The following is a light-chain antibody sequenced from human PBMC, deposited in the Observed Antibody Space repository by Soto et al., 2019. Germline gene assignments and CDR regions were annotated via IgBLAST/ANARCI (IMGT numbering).Light chain of an antibody. CDR3: SSYTTSSTGV. J-gene: IGLJ3*02. Sequence: QAVVTQPASVSGSPGQSITISCTGTSSDVGKYNYVSWFQQHPGKAPKLMIFDVSNRPSGVSNRFSGSKSGNTASLTISGLQAEDEAYYYCSSYTTSSTGVFGGGTKLTVL. V-gene: IGLV2-14*01. CDR1: SSDVGKYNY. CDR2: DVS.